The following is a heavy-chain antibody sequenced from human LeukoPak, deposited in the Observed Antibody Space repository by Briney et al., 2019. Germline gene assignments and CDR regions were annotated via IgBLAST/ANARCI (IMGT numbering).Heavy chain of an antibody. J-gene: IGHJ4*02. V-gene: IGHV1-69*13. CDR3: ARDRVRGEYYYGSGSSTGLFDY. CDR1: GGTFSSYA. CDR2: IIPIFGTA. Sequence: GASVKVSCKASGGTFSSYAISWVRQAPGQGLEWMGGIIPIFGTANYAQKFQGRVTITADESTSTAYMELSSLRSEDTAVYYCARDRVRGEYYYGSGSSTGLFDYWGQGTLVTVSS. D-gene: IGHD3-10*01.